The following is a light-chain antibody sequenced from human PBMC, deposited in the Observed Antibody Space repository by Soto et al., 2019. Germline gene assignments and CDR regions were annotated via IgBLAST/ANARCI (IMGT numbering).Light chain of an antibody. Sequence: QPVLTQSPSASASLGASVKLTCTLSSGHSSYAIAWHQQQPEKGPRYLMKLNSDGSHSKGDGIPDRCSGSSSGAERYLTISSRQSEDEADYYCQTWGTGIWVFGGGTKLTVL. CDR1: SGHSSYA. V-gene: IGLV4-69*01. CDR2: LNSDGSH. CDR3: QTWGTGIWV. J-gene: IGLJ3*02.